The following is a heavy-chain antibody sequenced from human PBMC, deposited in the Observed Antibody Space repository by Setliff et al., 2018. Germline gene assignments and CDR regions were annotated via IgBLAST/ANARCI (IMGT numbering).Heavy chain of an antibody. CDR3: ASERESASRQTYFDS. CDR2: IYHAGST. D-gene: IGHD2-15*01. Sequence: SETLSLTCAVSGGSISSGDASWSWVRQPPGKGLEWIGYIYHAGSTYYNPSLESRATISIDKPNKQFSLELRSLTAADTALYYCASERESASRQTYFDSWGQGTPVTVSS. CDR1: GGSISSGDAS. V-gene: IGHV4-30-2*01. J-gene: IGHJ4*02.